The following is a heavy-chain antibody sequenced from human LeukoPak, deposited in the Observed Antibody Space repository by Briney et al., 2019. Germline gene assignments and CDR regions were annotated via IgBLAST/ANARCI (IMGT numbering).Heavy chain of an antibody. Sequence: GGSLRLSCAASGFTFSDYYMSWIRQAPGKGLEWVSYISSSGSTIYYADSVKGRFTISRDNAKNSLYLQMNSLRAEDTALYYCAKGVTTIRGWFDPWGQGTLVTVSS. D-gene: IGHD2-21*02. CDR3: AKGVTTIRGWFDP. CDR2: ISSSGSTI. V-gene: IGHV3-11*01. CDR1: GFTFSDYY. J-gene: IGHJ5*02.